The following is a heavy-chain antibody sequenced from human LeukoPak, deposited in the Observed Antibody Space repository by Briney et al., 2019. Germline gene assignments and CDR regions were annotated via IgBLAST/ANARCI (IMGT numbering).Heavy chain of an antibody. V-gene: IGHV3-48*03. D-gene: IGHD2-15*01. J-gene: IGHJ6*04. CDR1: GFTFSSYE. Sequence: GGSLRLSCAASGFTFSSYEMNWVRQAPGQGLEWVAYISSTGNTVHYAGSVKGRFTISRDNAKNSLYLQMNRLRAEDAAVYYCTKETPQMDVWGKGTTVTVSS. CDR3: TKETPQMDV. CDR2: ISSTGNTV.